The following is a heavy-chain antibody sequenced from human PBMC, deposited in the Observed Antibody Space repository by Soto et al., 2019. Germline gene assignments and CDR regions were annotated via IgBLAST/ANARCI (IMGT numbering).Heavy chain of an antibody. Sequence: QVQLVQSGAEVKKPGSSVKVSCKASGGTFSRYTISWVRQAPGQGLEWMGRIIPILGIANYAQKFQGRVTITADKSTSTAYMELSSLRSEDTAVYYCARGYQLGGDAFDIWGQGTMVTVSS. D-gene: IGHD7-27*01. CDR2: IIPILGIA. CDR3: ARGYQLGGDAFDI. V-gene: IGHV1-69*02. J-gene: IGHJ3*02. CDR1: GGTFSRYT.